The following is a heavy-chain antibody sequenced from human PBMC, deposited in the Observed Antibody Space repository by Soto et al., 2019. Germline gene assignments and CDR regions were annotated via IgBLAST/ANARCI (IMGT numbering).Heavy chain of an antibody. Sequence: SETLSLTCSVSGCSFRSYYWSWIRQPPGKGLEWIGYIYYSGSTNYNPSLKSRVTISVDTSKNQFSQMLNSVTAVDAAVYYCARRWGGTFDIWGQGTLVTVSS. D-gene: IGHD3-10*01. CDR1: GCSFRSYY. J-gene: IGHJ3*02. V-gene: IGHV4-59*08. CDR2: IYYSGST. CDR3: ARRWGGTFDI.